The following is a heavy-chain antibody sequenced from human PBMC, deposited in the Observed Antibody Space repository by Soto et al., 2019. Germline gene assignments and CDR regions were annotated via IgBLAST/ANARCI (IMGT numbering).Heavy chain of an antibody. Sequence: QVQLQESGPGLVKPSQTLSLTCTVSGGSISSGGYYWSWIRQHPGKGLEWIGYIYYSGSTYYNPSLKRRVTISVDPSKNQFSLKLSSVTAAATAVYYCAREGGIVGATAADYWGQGTLVTVSS. D-gene: IGHD1-26*01. CDR2: IYYSGST. CDR3: AREGGIVGATAADY. V-gene: IGHV4-31*03. J-gene: IGHJ4*02. CDR1: GGSISSGGYY.